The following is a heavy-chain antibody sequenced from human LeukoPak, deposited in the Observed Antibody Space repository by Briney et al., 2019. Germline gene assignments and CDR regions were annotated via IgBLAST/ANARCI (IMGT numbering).Heavy chain of an antibody. V-gene: IGHV4-59*01. CDR2: IYYSGST. Sequence: SETLSLTCTVSGGSISSYYWSWIRQPPGKGLEWIGYIYYSGSTNYNPSLKSRVTISVDTSKNQFSLKLSSVTATDTAVYYCARGIYCSSTSCSNAFDIWGQGTMVTVSS. CDR1: GGSISSYY. J-gene: IGHJ3*02. CDR3: ARGIYCSSTSCSNAFDI. D-gene: IGHD2-2*01.